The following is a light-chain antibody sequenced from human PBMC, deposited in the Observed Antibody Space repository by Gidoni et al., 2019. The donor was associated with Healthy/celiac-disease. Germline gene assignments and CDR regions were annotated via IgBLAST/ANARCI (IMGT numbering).Light chain of an antibody. CDR3: QQRSNWRGVT. CDR1: QSVSSY. J-gene: IGKJ3*01. V-gene: IGKV3-11*01. Sequence: EMVLPQPPATPSFSPGERDTLSCRASQSVSSYLAWYQQKPGQAPRLLIYDASNRDTGIPARFSGSGSGTDFTLTISSLEPEDFAVYYCQQRSNWRGVTFGPGTKVDIK. CDR2: DAS.